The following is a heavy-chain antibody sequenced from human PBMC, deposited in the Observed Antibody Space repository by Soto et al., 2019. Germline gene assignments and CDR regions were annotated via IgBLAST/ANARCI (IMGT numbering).Heavy chain of an antibody. CDR3: AKENYDYPSFDP. J-gene: IGHJ5*02. V-gene: IGHV3-23*01. Sequence: EVQLLESGGGLVQPGGSLRLSCAASGFTFSSYAMSWLRQAQGKGLEWVSAISGSGGSTYYADSVKGRFTISRDNSKNTLYLHMNSLSAEDTAVYYCAKENYDYPSFDPWGQGTLVTVSS. D-gene: IGHD5-12*01. CDR2: ISGSGGST. CDR1: GFTFSSYA.